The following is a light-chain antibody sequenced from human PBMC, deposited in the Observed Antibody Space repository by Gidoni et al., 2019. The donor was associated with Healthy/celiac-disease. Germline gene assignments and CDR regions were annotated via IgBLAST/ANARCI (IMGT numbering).Light chain of an antibody. CDR2: ECS. J-gene: IGLJ2*01. CDR3: CSYAGSSTLV. CDR1: SSDVGSYNL. V-gene: IGLV2-23*01. Sequence: QAALTQPASVSGSPGPTITISCTGTSSDVGSYNLVSWYQPHPGKAPKLMIYECSKRPSGVSHRFSGSKSGNTASLTISGLQAEDEADYYCCSYAGSSTLVFGGGTKLTVL.